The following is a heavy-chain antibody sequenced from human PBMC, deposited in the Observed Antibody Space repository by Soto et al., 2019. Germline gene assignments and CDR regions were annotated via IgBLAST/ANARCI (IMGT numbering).Heavy chain of an antibody. Sequence: PGESLKISCKGSGYSFTSYWIGWVRQMPGKGLEWMGIIYPGDSDTRYSPSFQGQVTISADKSISTAYLQWSSLKASDTAMYYCARHRPSIAVAADYFDYWGQGTLVTVSS. CDR3: ARHRPSIAVAADYFDY. V-gene: IGHV5-51*01. CDR2: IYPGDSDT. D-gene: IGHD6-19*01. J-gene: IGHJ4*02. CDR1: GYSFTSYW.